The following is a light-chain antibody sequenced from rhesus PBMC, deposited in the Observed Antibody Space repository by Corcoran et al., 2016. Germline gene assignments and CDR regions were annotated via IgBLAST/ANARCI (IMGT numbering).Light chain of an antibody. Sequence: DIRMTQSPSSLSASLGDRVTVTCRASQGINQALSWYQQKPGKPPTLLIYVASSLHTGVSSRFSGSGSGTDYTLILNSLQPKDVATYYCLQDYTTPFTFGGGTKVKIK. CDR3: LQDYTTPFT. CDR1: QGINQA. J-gene: IGKJ4*01. CDR2: VAS. V-gene: IGKV1-94*01.